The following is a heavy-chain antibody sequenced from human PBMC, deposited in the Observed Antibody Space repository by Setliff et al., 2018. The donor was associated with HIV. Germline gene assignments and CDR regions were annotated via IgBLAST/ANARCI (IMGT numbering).Heavy chain of an antibody. CDR2: IVLMSGTA. CDR3: ARIGGDMRRAFDI. Sequence: WASVKVSCKASGDTFSNYVISWVRQAPGQGLEWMGGIVLMSGTADYAQKFQGRLTITADRSTNTAYMELSSLRSEDTAVYYCARIGGDMRRAFDIWGQGTMVTVSS. J-gene: IGHJ3*02. D-gene: IGHD2-15*01. CDR1: GDTFSNYV. V-gene: IGHV1-69*06.